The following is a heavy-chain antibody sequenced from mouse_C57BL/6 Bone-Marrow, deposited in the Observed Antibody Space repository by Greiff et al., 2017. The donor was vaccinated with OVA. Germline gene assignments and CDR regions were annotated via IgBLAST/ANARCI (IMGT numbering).Heavy chain of an antibody. V-gene: IGHV1-81*01. CDR2: IYPRSGNT. CDR1: GYTFTSYG. D-gene: IGHD4-1*01. Sequence: VQLQQSGAELARPGASVKLSCKASGYTFTSYGISWVKQRTGQGLEWIGEIYPRSGNTYYNEKFKGKATLTADKSSSTAYMELRSLTSEDSAVYFGARRGTSNWDWYFDVWGTGTTVTVSS. CDR3: ARRGTSNWDWYFDV. J-gene: IGHJ1*03.